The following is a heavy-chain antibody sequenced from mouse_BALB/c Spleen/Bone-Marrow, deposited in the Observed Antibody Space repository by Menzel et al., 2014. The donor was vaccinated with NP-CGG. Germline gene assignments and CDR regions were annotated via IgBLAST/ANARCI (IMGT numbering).Heavy chain of an antibody. D-gene: IGHD4-1*01. Sequence: QVQLKESGLDLVAPSQSLSLTCTVSGFSLTSYGLHWVRQPPGKGLEWLGVIWSDGSTTYNSALKSRLSISKDNSKRQVLLKMNSLQTDDTAMYYCARSGTDYAMDYWGQGTSVTVSS. CDR3: ARSGTDYAMDY. CDR2: IWSDGST. CDR1: GFSLTSYG. V-gene: IGHV2-6-2*01. J-gene: IGHJ4*01.